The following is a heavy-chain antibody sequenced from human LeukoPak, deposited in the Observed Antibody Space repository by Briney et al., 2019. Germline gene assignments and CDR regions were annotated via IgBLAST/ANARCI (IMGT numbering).Heavy chain of an antibody. V-gene: IGHV3-23*01. D-gene: IGHD6-19*01. Sequence: GGSLRLSCADSGFTFSSYAMSWVRQAPGKGLEWVSTISASGSRTYYAASVKGRFAISRDSSRSTLYLQMNSLRAEDTAVYYCAKGGSNDWAFDYWGQGTLVTVSS. CDR1: GFTFSSYA. CDR2: ISASGSRT. J-gene: IGHJ4*02. CDR3: AKGGSNDWAFDY.